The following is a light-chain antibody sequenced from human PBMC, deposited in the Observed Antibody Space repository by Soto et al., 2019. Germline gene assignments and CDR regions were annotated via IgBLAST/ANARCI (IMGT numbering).Light chain of an antibody. CDR2: EAS. CDR3: QQRSNWRIT. J-gene: IGKJ5*01. V-gene: IGKV3-11*01. Sequence: EIVLTQSPATLSLSPGERATLSCRASQSVSSYLAWYQQKPGQAPRLLIYEASNRATGIPARFSGSGSGTDFTLTISSLEPEDFAVYYCQQRSNWRITFGQGTRLKIK. CDR1: QSVSSY.